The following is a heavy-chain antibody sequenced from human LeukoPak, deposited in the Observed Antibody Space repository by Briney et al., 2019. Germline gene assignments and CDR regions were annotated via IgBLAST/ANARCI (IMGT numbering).Heavy chain of an antibody. Sequence: GGSLRLSCAASGFTFSSYWMHWVRQAPGKGLVWVSRINSDGSSTSYADSVKGRFTISRDNAKNTLYLQMNSLRAEGTAVYYCARGTGTYGMDVWGQGTTVTVSS. CDR1: GFTFSSYW. V-gene: IGHV3-74*01. CDR3: ARGTGTYGMDV. D-gene: IGHD1-1*01. J-gene: IGHJ6*02. CDR2: INSDGSST.